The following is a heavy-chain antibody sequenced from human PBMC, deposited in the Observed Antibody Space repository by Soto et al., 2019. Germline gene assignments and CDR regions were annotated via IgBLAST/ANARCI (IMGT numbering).Heavy chain of an antibody. CDR3: ARVDDSSGYYFHFDY. D-gene: IGHD3-22*01. CDR1: GYTFTSYG. V-gene: IGHV1-18*01. Sequence: ASVKVSCKASGYTFTSYGISWVRQAPGQGLEWMGWISAYNGNTNYAQKLQGRVTMTTDTSTSTAYMELRSLRSDDTAVYYCARVDDSSGYYFHFDYWGQGTLVTVSS. J-gene: IGHJ4*02. CDR2: ISAYNGNT.